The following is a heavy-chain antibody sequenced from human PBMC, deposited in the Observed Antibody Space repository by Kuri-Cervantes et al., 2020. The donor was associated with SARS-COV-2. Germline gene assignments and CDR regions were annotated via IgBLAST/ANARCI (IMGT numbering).Heavy chain of an antibody. CDR3: AKDHRYSSSWYGWFDY. Sequence: GESLKISCAASGFTFSSYAMSWVRQAPGKGLEWVSAISGSGGSTYYADSVKGRFTISRDNSKNTLYLQMNSLRAEDTAVYYCAKDHRYSSSWYGWFDYWGQGTLVTVSS. CDR1: GFTFSSYA. J-gene: IGHJ4*02. V-gene: IGHV3-23*01. CDR2: ISGSGGST. D-gene: IGHD6-13*01.